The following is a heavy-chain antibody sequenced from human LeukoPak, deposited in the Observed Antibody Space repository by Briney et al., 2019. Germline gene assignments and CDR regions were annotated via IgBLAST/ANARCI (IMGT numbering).Heavy chain of an antibody. J-gene: IGHJ4*02. CDR1: GFTFSSYG. V-gene: IGHV3-30*02. D-gene: IGHD6-6*01. Sequence: GGSLRLSCAASGFTFSSYGMHWVRQAPGKGLEWVAFIRYDGSNKYYADSVKGRFTISRDNSKNTLYLQMNSLRAEDTAVYYCAKDYEYSSSSGGDYWGQGTLVTVSS. CDR3: AKDYEYSSSSGGDY. CDR2: IRYDGSNK.